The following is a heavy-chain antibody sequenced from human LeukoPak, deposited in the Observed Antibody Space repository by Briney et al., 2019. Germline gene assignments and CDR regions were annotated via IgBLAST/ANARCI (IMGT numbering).Heavy chain of an antibody. Sequence: PRGSLRLPCAASGFTFGSYAMHWVRQAPGKGLEWVAVISYDGSNKYYADSVKGRFTISRDNSKNTLYLQMNSLRAEDTAVYYCAKVRGWSDFDYWGQGTLVTVSS. D-gene: IGHD6-19*01. V-gene: IGHV3-30-3*01. CDR2: ISYDGSNK. CDR3: AKVRGWSDFDY. CDR1: GFTFGSYA. J-gene: IGHJ4*02.